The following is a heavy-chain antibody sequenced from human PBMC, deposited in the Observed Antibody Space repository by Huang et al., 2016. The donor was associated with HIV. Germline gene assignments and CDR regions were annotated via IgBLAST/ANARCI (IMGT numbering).Heavy chain of an antibody. V-gene: IGHV3-30*03. CDR1: GFIFSNYG. J-gene: IGHJ1*01. Sequence: QVQLVESGGGVVQPGRSLRLSCAASGFIFSNYGMHWVRQAPGEGLEWVALISYDGSNKYYTDSVKGRFSISRDKSKNTLYLQRNSLRAEDTAVYYCALKGDSSGWEYFRHWGQGTLVTVSS. CDR2: ISYDGSNK. CDR3: ALKGDSSGWEYFRH. D-gene: IGHD6-19*01.